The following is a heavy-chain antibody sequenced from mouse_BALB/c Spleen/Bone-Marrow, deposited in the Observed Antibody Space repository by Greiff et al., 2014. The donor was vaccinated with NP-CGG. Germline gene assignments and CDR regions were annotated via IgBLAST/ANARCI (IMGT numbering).Heavy chain of an antibody. CDR3: ARCLTGTSAMDY. CDR2: INPGSGGT. J-gene: IGHJ4*01. D-gene: IGHD4-1*01. V-gene: IGHV1-54*01. Sequence: QVQLQQSGAELVRPGTSVKVSCKASGYAFTNYLIEWVKQRPGQGLEWIGVINPGSGGTNYNEKFKAKATLTADKSSSTAYMQLSSLTSDESAVYFCARCLTGTSAMDYWVKEPQSPSPQ. CDR1: GYAFTNYL.